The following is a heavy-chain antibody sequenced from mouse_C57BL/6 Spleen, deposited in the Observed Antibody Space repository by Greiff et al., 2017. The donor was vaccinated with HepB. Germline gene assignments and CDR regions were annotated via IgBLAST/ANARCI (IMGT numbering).Heavy chain of an antibody. CDR3: AIITTVVAFDY. J-gene: IGHJ2*01. D-gene: IGHD1-1*01. Sequence: VLLVESGPGLVAPSQCLSITCTVSGFSLTSYGVSWVRQPPGKGLEWLGVIWGDGSTNYHSALISRLSISKDNSKSQVFLKLNSLQTDDTATYYCAIITTVVAFDYWGQGTTLTVSS. CDR1: GFSLTSYG. CDR2: IWGDGST. V-gene: IGHV2-3*01.